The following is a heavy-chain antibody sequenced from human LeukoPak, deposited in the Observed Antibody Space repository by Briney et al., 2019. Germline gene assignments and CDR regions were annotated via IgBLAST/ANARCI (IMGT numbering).Heavy chain of an antibody. V-gene: IGHV3-30-3*01. Sequence: GGSLRLSCAASGFTFSSYAMHWVRQAPGKGLEWVAVISYDGSNKYYADSVKGRFTISRDNSKNTLYLQMNSLRAEDTAVYYCARPLYGDPPGAGLGYWGQGTLVTVSS. D-gene: IGHD4-17*01. CDR3: ARPLYGDPPGAGLGY. CDR2: ISYDGSNK. J-gene: IGHJ4*02. CDR1: GFTFSSYA.